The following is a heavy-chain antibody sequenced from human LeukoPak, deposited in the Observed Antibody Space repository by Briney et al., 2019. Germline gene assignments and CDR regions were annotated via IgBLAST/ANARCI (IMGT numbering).Heavy chain of an antibody. CDR2: LEQDGSDK. V-gene: IGHV3-7*01. CDR1: GFTFDSYW. D-gene: IGHD3-3*01. CDR3: ARDRGGNYDFWSGYGGNWFDS. Sequence: GSLRLSCAASGFTFDSYWMSWVRQAPGKGLEWVANLEQDGSDKFYVDSVKGRFTISRDNAKNLMYLQMNSLRVEDTAVYYCARDRGGNYDFWSGYGGNWFDSWGQGTLVTVSS. J-gene: IGHJ5*01.